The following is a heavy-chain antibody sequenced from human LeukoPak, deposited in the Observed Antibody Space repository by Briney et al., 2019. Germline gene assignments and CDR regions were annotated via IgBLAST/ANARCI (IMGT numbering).Heavy chain of an antibody. CDR3: ARDFEGVHRTTNSYTYYYYMDV. J-gene: IGHJ6*03. D-gene: IGHD2/OR15-2a*01. CDR1: GFTVSDNY. V-gene: IGHV3-53*01. CDR2: IYGGST. Sequence: PGGSLRLSCAASGFTVSDNYMTCVRQAPGKGLEWVSIIYGGSTYYADSVKGRFTISRDNSKNTVYLQMNSLRAEDTAVYYCARDFEGVHRTTNSYTYYYYMDVWGKGTTVIVSS.